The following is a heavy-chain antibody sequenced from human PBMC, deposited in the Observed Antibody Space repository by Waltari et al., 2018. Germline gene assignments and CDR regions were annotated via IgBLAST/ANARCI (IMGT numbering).Heavy chain of an antibody. V-gene: IGHV3-30*18. CDR3: AKDYCSGTSCHLFDS. Sequence: QVQLVESGGNVVQPGRSLRLSCTASGFAFGSYALHWVRQSPGKGLDWVSLISLDGSDEYYATSVKGRFTISRDNSEDTLYLQMNSLRPEDTGIYFCAKDYCSGTSCHLFDSWGQGTLVTVSS. D-gene: IGHD2-2*01. CDR2: ISLDGSDE. CDR1: GFAFGSYA. J-gene: IGHJ4*02.